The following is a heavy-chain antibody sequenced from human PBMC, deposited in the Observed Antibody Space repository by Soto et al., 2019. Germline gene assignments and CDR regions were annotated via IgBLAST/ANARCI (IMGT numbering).Heavy chain of an antibody. D-gene: IGHD6-19*01. Sequence: SETLSLTCTVSGGSISSSSYYWGWIRQPPGKGLEWIGSIYYSGSTYYNPSLKSRVTISVDTSKNQFSLKLSSVTAADTAVYYCARHRQYKGAVAGYYYYYGMDVWGQGTTVTVSS. V-gene: IGHV4-39*01. CDR2: IYYSGST. CDR3: ARHRQYKGAVAGYYYYYGMDV. J-gene: IGHJ6*02. CDR1: GGSISSSSYY.